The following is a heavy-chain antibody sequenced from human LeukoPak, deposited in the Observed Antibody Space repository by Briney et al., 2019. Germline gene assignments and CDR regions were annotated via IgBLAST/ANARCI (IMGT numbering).Heavy chain of an antibody. D-gene: IGHD2-15*01. Sequence: GGSLRLSYAASGFTFSNFDMHWVRQAPGKGLEWVAFIQYSGSKKYYVDSVEGRFTISRDNSKNTLYVQMNSLRTEDTAVYYCAKGGRHGHSSYERGYFDFWGQGTLVTVSS. CDR2: IQYSGSKK. V-gene: IGHV3-30*02. J-gene: IGHJ4*02. CDR3: AKGGRHGHSSYERGYFDF. CDR1: GFTFSNFD.